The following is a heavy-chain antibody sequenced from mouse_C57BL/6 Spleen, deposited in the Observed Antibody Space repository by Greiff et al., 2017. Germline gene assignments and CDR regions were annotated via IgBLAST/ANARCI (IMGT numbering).Heavy chain of an antibody. Sequence: EVQLVESGGGLVKPGGSLKLSCAASGFTFSSYTMSWVRQTPEKRLEWVATISGGGGNTYYPDSVKGRFTISRDNAKNTLYLQMSSLRSEDTALYYCARHGVLFDYWGQGTTLTVSS. J-gene: IGHJ2*01. V-gene: IGHV5-9*01. CDR2: ISGGGGNT. CDR3: ARHGVLFDY. CDR1: GFTFSSYT.